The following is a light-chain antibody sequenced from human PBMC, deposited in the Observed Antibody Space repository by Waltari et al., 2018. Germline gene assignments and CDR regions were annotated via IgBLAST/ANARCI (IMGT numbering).Light chain of an antibody. CDR3: QTWDDTTV. V-gene: IGLV3-1*01. CDR2: QDT. Sequence: SYELTQPPSVSVSPGQTATISCSAPKLEDEYVFWYQQKPGQPPVLVMYQDTKRPSGIPDRVSGSNSGNTATLIISEAQALDEADYYCQTWDDTTVFGGGTRVTVL. J-gene: IGLJ1*01. CDR1: KLEDEY.